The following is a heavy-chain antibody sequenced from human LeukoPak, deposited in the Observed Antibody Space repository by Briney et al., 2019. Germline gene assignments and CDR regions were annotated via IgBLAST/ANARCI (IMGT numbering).Heavy chain of an antibody. V-gene: IGHV1-46*01. D-gene: IGHD3-9*01. CDR1: GYTFTSYY. CDR3: ARGPQTRYYDILTGYYFDY. CDR2: INPSGGST. J-gene: IGHJ4*02. Sequence: ASVKVSCKASGYTFTSYYMHWVRQAPGQGLEWMGIINPSGGSTSYAQEFQGRVTMTSDTSTSTVYMELSSLRSEDTAVYYCARGPQTRYYDILTGYYFDYWGQGTLVTVSS.